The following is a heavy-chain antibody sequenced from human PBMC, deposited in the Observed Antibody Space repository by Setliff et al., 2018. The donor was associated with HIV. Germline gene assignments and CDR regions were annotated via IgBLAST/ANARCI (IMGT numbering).Heavy chain of an antibody. CDR2: INTYSGNT. V-gene: IGHV1-18*01. J-gene: IGHJ4*02. CDR1: GYTFINYG. Sequence: EASVKVSCKASGYTFINYGISWVRQAPGQGLEWMGWINTYSGNTNYAQKLQGRLTMTTEKSTSTVYMELRNLRSDDTAVYYCGREDCSGGSCYAYPDYWGQGTLVTVSS. CDR3: GREDCSGGSCYAYPDY. D-gene: IGHD2-15*01.